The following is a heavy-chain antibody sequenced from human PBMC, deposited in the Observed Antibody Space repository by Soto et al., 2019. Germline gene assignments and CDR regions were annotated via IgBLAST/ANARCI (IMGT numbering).Heavy chain of an antibody. CDR1: GFTFSSYA. V-gene: IGHV3-30-3*01. CDR3: ARAYEGDYFDY. Sequence: QVQLVESGGGVVQPGRSLRLSCAASGFTFSSYAMHWVRQAPGKGLEWVAVISYDGSKKYYADSVKGRFTISIHNSKNTLYLQMNSLRAEDTAVYYCARAYEGDYFDYWGQGTLVTVSS. J-gene: IGHJ4*02. D-gene: IGHD3-16*01. CDR2: ISYDGSKK.